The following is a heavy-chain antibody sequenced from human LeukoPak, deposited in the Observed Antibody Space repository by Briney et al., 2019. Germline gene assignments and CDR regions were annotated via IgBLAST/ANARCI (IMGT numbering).Heavy chain of an antibody. D-gene: IGHD5-12*01. Sequence: PSETLSLTCAVSGDSISIINWWSWVRQTPGKGLEWIGEIYHSGSTNYNPSLESRVNISVDKSKNQFSLKLNSVTTADTAVYYCARVGYSGYDYRGYFDYWGQGTLVTVSS. CDR1: GDSISIINW. J-gene: IGHJ4*02. V-gene: IGHV4-4*02. CDR2: IYHSGST. CDR3: ARVGYSGYDYRGYFDY.